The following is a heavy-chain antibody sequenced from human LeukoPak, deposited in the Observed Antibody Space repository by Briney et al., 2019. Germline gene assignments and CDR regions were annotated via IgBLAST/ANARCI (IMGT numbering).Heavy chain of an antibody. CDR3: ASGSGSYRTPYYYMDV. J-gene: IGHJ6*03. CDR1: GYTFTGYY. V-gene: IGHV1-2*02. CDR2: INPNSGGT. Sequence: GASVKVSCKASGYTFTGYYMHWVRQAPGQGLEWMGWINPNSGGTNYAQKFQGSVTMTRDTSISTAYMELSRLRSDDTAVYYCASGSGSYRTPYYYMDVWGTGTTVTVSS. D-gene: IGHD3-10*01.